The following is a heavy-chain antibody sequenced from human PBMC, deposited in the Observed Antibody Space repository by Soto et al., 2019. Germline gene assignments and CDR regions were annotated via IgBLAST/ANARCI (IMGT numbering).Heavy chain of an antibody. CDR1: GYTLTVLS. CDR3: ATATDAGYVYVYLDY. CDR2: FDPEDGET. J-gene: IGHJ4*02. V-gene: IGHV1-24*01. Sequence: ASVKVSCTVSGYTLTVLSIHLVRQAPGKGLEWMGGFDPEDGETIYAQKFQGRVTMTEDTSTDTAYMDLSSLRSEDTAVYFCATATDAGYVYVYLDYWGQGSLVTVSS. D-gene: IGHD5-12*01.